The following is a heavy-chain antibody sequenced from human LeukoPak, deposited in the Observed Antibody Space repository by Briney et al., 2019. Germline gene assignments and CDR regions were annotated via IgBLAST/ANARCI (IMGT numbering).Heavy chain of an antibody. V-gene: IGHV3-30*04. J-gene: IGHJ4*02. CDR1: GFTCSSCA. Sequence: IRLSCAASGFTCSSCAIRCVRHPRERLLGWAAVISYDSSNKYYEDSVNGQFTISRDNSKNTLYLQMNSLRAEDTAVYYYARGAYNWNIEYYFDYWGQGTLVTVSS. CDR2: ISYDSSNK. D-gene: IGHD1-1*01. CDR3: ARGAYNWNIEYYFDY.